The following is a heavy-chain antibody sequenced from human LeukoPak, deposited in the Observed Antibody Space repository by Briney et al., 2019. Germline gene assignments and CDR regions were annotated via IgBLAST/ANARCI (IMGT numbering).Heavy chain of an antibody. V-gene: IGHV1-69-2*01. CDR3: AISNYWGGHRRVVWGSYRLDY. CDR1: GGTFSSYA. CDR2: VDPEDGET. Sequence: GSSVKVSCKASGGTFSSYAISWVQQAPGKGLEWMGLVDPEDGETIYAEKFQGRVTITADTSTDTAYMELSSLRSEDTAVYYCAISNYWGGHRRVVWGSYRLDYWGQGTLVTVSS. D-gene: IGHD3-16*02. J-gene: IGHJ4*02.